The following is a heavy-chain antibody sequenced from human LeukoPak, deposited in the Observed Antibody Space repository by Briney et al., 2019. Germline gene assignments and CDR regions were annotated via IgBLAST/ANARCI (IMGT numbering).Heavy chain of an antibody. D-gene: IGHD2-2*01. CDR1: GYTFTSYG. CDR2: ISAYNGNT. J-gene: IGHJ5*02. CDR3: GRQEEDIVVVQGAIFLDP. V-gene: IGHV1-18*04. Sequence: GASVKVSCKASGYTFTSYGISWVRQAPGQGLEWMGWISAYNGNTNYAQKLQGRVTMTTDTSTSTAYMELRRLRSDETAVYYCGRQEEDIVVVQGAIFLDPWGQGPVVTVSS.